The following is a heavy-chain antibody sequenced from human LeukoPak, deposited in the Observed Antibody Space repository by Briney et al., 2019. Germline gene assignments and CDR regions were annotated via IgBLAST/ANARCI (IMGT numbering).Heavy chain of an antibody. Sequence: ASVTVSCKTSGYIFTDYYIHWVRQAPGQGLEWMGILNSSGGSTTYAQNFHRRITMTRDASPSTVYTQLRSLRSEDTAVYYCARDRWELPYYFDYWGQGTLVTVSS. CDR3: ARDRWELPYYFDY. J-gene: IGHJ4*02. CDR1: GYIFTDYY. CDR2: LNSSGGST. V-gene: IGHV1-46*01. D-gene: IGHD1-26*01.